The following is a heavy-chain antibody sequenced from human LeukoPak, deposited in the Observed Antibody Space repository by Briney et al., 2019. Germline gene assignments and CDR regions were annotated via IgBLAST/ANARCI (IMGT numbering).Heavy chain of an antibody. CDR2: IYYSGST. Sequence: PSETLSLTCTVSGGSISSGDYYWRWLRQPPGKGLEWIGYIYYSGSTSYNPSLKSRVTISVDTSKNQFSLKLSSVTAADTAVYYSARGSGSGLNYWGQGTLVTVSS. J-gene: IGHJ4*02. CDR1: GGSISSGDYY. D-gene: IGHD3-10*01. CDR3: ARGSGSGLNY. V-gene: IGHV4-30-4*08.